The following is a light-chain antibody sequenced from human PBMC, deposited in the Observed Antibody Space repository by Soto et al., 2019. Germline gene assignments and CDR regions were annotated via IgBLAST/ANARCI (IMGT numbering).Light chain of an antibody. Sequence: DIQMTQSPSSLSASVGDRVTITCQASQEITFYLNWYQQKLGKAPELLIYDVSNLQSGVPSRFSGSRYGTDFTLTINNVQPADIATYYCQQYDSLPYTFGQGTKLEIK. CDR2: DVS. J-gene: IGKJ2*01. CDR1: QEITFY. CDR3: QQYDSLPYT. V-gene: IGKV1-33*01.